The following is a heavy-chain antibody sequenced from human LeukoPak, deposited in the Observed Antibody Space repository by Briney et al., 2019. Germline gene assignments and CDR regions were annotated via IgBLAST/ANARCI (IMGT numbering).Heavy chain of an antibody. J-gene: IGHJ6*02. CDR2: IYHSGST. Sequence: PSETLSLTCAVSGGSISSGGYSWSWIRQPPGKGLEWIGYIYHSGSTYYNPSLKSRVTISVDRSKNQFSLKLSSVTAADTAVYYCASRLADYGMDVWGQGTTVTVSS. V-gene: IGHV4-30-2*01. CDR1: GGSISSGGYS. D-gene: IGHD2-21*01. CDR3: ASRLADYGMDV.